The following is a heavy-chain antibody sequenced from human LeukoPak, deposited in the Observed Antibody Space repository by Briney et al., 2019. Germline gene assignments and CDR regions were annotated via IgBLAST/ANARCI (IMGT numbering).Heavy chain of an antibody. J-gene: IGHJ6*02. CDR2: ISSSSSYI. CDR3: ARAYYYDSSGYYPYYYGMDV. Sequence: PGGSLRLSCAASGFTFSSYSMNWVRQAPGKGLEWVSSISSSSSYIYYADSVKGRFTISRDNAKNSLYLQMNSLRAEDTAVYYCARAYYYDSSGYYPYYYGMDVWGQGTTVTVSS. D-gene: IGHD3-22*01. V-gene: IGHV3-21*01. CDR1: GFTFSSYS.